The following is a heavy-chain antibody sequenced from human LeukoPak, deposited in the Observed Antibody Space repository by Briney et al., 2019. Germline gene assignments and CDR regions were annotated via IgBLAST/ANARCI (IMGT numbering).Heavy chain of an antibody. CDR3: ARVSGSLDY. CDR2: ISSSGSTI. V-gene: IGHV3-48*03. J-gene: IGHJ4*02. D-gene: IGHD1-26*01. Sequence: GSLRLSCAASGFTFSSYEMNWVRQAPGKGLEWVSYISSSGSTIYYADSVKGRFTISRDSAKNSLYLQMNSLRAEDTAVYYCARVSGSLDYWGQGTLVTVSS. CDR1: GFTFSSYE.